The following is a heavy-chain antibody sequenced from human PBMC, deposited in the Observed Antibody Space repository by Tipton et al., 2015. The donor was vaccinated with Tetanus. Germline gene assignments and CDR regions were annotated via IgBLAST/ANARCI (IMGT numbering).Heavy chain of an antibody. D-gene: IGHD3-3*01. CDR2: IYPGESDT. Sequence: QLVQSGAEMRKSGESLKISCKASGYFFDTHWIAWVRQMPGKGLAWMGIIYPGESDTRYSPSFQGQVTMSVDRSTAPAYLQWGSLKASDTAIYYCARQFGEMLYAPFRFDPWGQGTLVTVSS. J-gene: IGHJ5*02. CDR3: ARQFGEMLYAPFRFDP. CDR1: GYFFDTHW. V-gene: IGHV5-51*01.